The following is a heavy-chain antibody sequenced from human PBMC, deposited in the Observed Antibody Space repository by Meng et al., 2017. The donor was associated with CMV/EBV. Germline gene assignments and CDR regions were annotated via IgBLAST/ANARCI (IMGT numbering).Heavy chain of an antibody. J-gene: IGHJ6*02. CDR3: AREEDYYGMDV. CDR2: IKQDGSEK. Sequence: GESLKISCAASGFTFSSYWMSWVRQAPGKGPEWEANIKQDGSEKYYVDSVKGRFTISRDNAKNSLYLQMNSLRAEDTAVYYCAREEDYYGMDVWGQGTTVTVSS. CDR1: GFTFSSYW. V-gene: IGHV3-7*01.